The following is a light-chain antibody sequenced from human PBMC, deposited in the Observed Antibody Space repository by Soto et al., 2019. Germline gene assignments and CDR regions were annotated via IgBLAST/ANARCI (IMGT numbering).Light chain of an antibody. Sequence: QSVLTQPPSVSGAPGQRVTISCTGSSSNIGAGYDLHWYQQLPGTAPKLLIYDDNNRPSGVPDRFSGSKSGTSASLAITGLQAGDEADYYCQSYDSSLSGYVFGTGTKLTVL. V-gene: IGLV1-40*01. CDR2: DDN. CDR1: SSNIGAGYD. CDR3: QSYDSSLSGYV. J-gene: IGLJ1*01.